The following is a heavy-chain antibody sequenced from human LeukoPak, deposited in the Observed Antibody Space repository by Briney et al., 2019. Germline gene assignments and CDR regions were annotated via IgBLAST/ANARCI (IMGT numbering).Heavy chain of an antibody. CDR3: AKVPAYDILTGYFDY. V-gene: IGHV3-23*01. CDR1: GFTFSSYA. J-gene: IGHJ4*02. D-gene: IGHD3-9*01. CDR2: ISGSGGST. Sequence: GESLRLSCAASGFTFSSYAMSWVRQAPGKGLEWVSAISGSGGSTYYADSVKGRFTISRDNSKNTLYLQMNSLRAEDTAVYYCAKVPAYDILTGYFDYWGQGTLVTVSS.